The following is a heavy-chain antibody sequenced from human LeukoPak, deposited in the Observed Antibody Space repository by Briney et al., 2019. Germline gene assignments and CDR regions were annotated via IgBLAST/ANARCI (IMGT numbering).Heavy chain of an antibody. CDR1: GFTFSSYS. CDR3: ARDRIAARPEYFDY. CDR2: ISSSSSTI. Sequence: GGSLRLSCAASGFTFSSYSMNWVRQAPGKGLEWVSYISSSSSTIYYADSVKGRFTISRDNAKNTLYLQMNSLRAEDTAVYYCARDRIAARPEYFDYWGQGTLVTVSS. J-gene: IGHJ4*02. D-gene: IGHD6-6*01. V-gene: IGHV3-48*04.